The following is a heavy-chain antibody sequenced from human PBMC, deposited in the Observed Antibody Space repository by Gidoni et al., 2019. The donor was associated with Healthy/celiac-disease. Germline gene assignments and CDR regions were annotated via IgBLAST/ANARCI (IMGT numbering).Heavy chain of an antibody. CDR1: GFPFIRYG. D-gene: IGHD3-3*01. CDR3: AKDSGTIFGVVIPNYYYGMDV. CDR2: ISYDGSNK. J-gene: IGHJ6*02. V-gene: IGHV3-30*18. Sequence: QVQLVESGGGVVQPGGSLSLSCAASGFPFIRYGMHWVRQAPGKGLEWVAVISYDGSNKYYADSVKGRFTISRDNSKNTLYLQMNSLRAEDTAVYYCAKDSGTIFGVVIPNYYYGMDVWGQGTTVTVSS.